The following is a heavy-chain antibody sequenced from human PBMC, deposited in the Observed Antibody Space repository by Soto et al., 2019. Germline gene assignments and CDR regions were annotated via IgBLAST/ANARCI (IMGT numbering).Heavy chain of an antibody. CDR3: AKIGYCSSTSCSHYYYYMDV. CDR2: ISGSGGST. Sequence: GGSLRLSCAASGFTFSSYAMSWVCQAPGKGLEWVSAISGSGGSTYYADSVKDRFTISRDNSKNTLYLQMNSLRAEDTAVCYCAKIGYCSSTSCSHYYYYMDVWGKGTTVTVSS. D-gene: IGHD2-2*01. V-gene: IGHV3-23*01. CDR1: GFTFSSYA. J-gene: IGHJ6*03.